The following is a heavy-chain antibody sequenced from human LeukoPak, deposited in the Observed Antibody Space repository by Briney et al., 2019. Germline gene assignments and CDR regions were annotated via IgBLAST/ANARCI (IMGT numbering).Heavy chain of an antibody. CDR2: IYPGDSDT. J-gene: IGHJ3*02. V-gene: IGHV5-51*01. CDR1: GYSFTSYW. CDR3: ARHRITLTTSDAFDI. D-gene: IGHD4-17*01. Sequence: PGESLKISCKGSGYSFTSYWIGWVRQMPGKGLEWMGSIYPGDSDTRYSPSFQGQVTISADKSISTAYLQWSSLKASDTAMYYCARHRITLTTSDAFDIWGQGTMVTVSS.